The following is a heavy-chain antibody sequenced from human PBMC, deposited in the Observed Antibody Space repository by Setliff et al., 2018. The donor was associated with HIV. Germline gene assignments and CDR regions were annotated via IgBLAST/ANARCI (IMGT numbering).Heavy chain of an antibody. Sequence: ASVKVSCKGSGYIFNTNGISWVRQAPGQGPEWMGWISAYNGNTNYAQRSQGRVTMTTDTSTSTAYMELRSLRSDDTAVYFCARDSCSSTSCPNWFDPWSQGTLVT. CDR1: GYIFNTNG. J-gene: IGHJ5*02. V-gene: IGHV1-18*01. CDR3: ARDSCSSTSCPNWFDP. CDR2: ISAYNGNT. D-gene: IGHD2-2*01.